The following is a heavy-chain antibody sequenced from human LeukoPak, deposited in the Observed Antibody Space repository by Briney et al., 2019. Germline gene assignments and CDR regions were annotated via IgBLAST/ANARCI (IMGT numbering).Heavy chain of an antibody. CDR2: IDDGDST. Sequence: PGGSLRLSCAASGFSVSVNYMSWVRQAPGTGLECVSVIDDGDSTYYADSVKGRFTISRDNSKNTLYLQMNSLRDEDTAVYYCARSHGAAYPRAFDYWGQGTLVTVSS. D-gene: IGHD4/OR15-4a*01. CDR1: GFSVSVNY. CDR3: ARSHGAAYPRAFDY. J-gene: IGHJ4*02. V-gene: IGHV3-66*01.